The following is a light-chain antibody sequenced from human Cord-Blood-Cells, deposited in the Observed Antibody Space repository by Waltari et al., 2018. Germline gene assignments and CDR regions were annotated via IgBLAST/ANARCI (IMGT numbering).Light chain of an antibody. V-gene: IGLV2-8*01. CDR1: SSDVGGYNY. J-gene: IGLJ3*02. CDR3: SSYAGSNNLV. Sequence: QSALTQPPSASGSPGQSVTISCPGTSSDVGGYNYVSWYQQHPGKAPKLMIYEVSKRPSGVPDRFSDSKSGNTASLTVSGLQAEDEADYYCSSYAGSNNLVFGGGTKLTVL. CDR2: EVS.